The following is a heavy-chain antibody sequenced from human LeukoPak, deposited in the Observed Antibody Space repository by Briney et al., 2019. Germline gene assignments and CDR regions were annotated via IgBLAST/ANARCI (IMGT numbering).Heavy chain of an antibody. CDR3: AKGLYDYALDV. CDR1: GNYW. V-gene: IGHV3-23*01. J-gene: IGHJ6*02. CDR2: IGARDGRT. Sequence: GGSLRLSCAASGNYWMHWVRQAPGKGLDWVALIGARDGRTYYADPVKGRFTISRDNFKNTLYLQMNSLRAEDTAIYYCAKGLYDYALDVWGQGTAVTVSS.